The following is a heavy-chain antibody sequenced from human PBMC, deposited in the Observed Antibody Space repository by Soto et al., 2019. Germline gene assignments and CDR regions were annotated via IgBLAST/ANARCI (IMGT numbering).Heavy chain of an antibody. CDR1: GFTFSSYS. D-gene: IGHD3-3*01. CDR2: ISSSSSYI. V-gene: IGHV3-21*01. Sequence: GGSLRLSCAASGFTFSSYSMNWVRQAPGKGLEWVSSISSSSSYIYYADSVKGRFTISRDNAKNSLYLQMNSLRAEDTAVYYCARGDYDFWSGYYNYYGMDVWGQGTTVTVSS. J-gene: IGHJ6*02. CDR3: ARGDYDFWSGYYNYYGMDV.